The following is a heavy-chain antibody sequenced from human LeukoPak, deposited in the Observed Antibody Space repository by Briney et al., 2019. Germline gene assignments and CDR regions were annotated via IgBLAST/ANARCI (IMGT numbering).Heavy chain of an antibody. D-gene: IGHD3-22*01. Sequence: PSETLSLTCTVSGGSISSYYWSWIRQPPGKGLEWIGYIYYSGSTNYNPSLKSRVTISVDTSKNQFSLELSSVTAADTAVYYCARLTPHYYDSSGYLGAGGAFDIWGQGTMVTVSS. CDR2: IYYSGST. CDR1: GGSISSYY. V-gene: IGHV4-59*08. CDR3: ARLTPHYYDSSGYLGAGGAFDI. J-gene: IGHJ3*02.